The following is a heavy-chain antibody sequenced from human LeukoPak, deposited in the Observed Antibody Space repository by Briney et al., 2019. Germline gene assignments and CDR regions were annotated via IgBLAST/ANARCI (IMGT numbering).Heavy chain of an antibody. CDR2: ISGSGGIT. D-gene: IGHD5-18*01. CDR3: ARARGYSYGANPDY. V-gene: IGHV3-23*01. CDR1: GFTLNNYA. Sequence: GGSLRLSCGVSGFTLNNYAMNWVRQAPGKGLEWVSSISGSGGITYYADSVKGRFTISRDNSKNTLYLQMNSLRAEDTAVYYCARARGYSYGANPDYWGQGTLVTVSS. J-gene: IGHJ4*02.